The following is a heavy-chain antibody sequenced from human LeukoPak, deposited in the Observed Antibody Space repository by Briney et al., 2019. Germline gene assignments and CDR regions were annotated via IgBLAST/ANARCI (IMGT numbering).Heavy chain of an antibody. J-gene: IGHJ6*02. CDR3: AKDIVNWNDGYYGMDV. D-gene: IGHD1-20*01. Sequence: GGSLRLSCAAPGFTFSDYYMSWIRQAPGKGLEWVSYISSSSSYTNYADSVKGRFTISRDNAKNSLYLQMNSLRAEDTAVYYCAKDIVNWNDGYYGMDVWGQGTTVTVSS. V-gene: IGHV3-11*06. CDR1: GFTFSDYY. CDR2: ISSSSSYT.